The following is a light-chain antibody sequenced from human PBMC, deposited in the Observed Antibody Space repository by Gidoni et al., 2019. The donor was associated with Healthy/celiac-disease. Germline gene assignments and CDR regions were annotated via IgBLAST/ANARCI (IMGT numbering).Light chain of an antibody. V-gene: IGKV1-39*01. CDR2: AAS. CDR3: QQSYSTPHT. CDR1: QSISSY. J-gene: IGKJ2*01. Sequence: DIQMTQSPSSLSASVGDSVTITCRASQSISSYLNWYQQKPGKAPKLLIYAASSLQSGVPSRFSGSGSGTVFTLTISSLQPEDFATYYCQQSYSTPHTFGQGTKLEIK.